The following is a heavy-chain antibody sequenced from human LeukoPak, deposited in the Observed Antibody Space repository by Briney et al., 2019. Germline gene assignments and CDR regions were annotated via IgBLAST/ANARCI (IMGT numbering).Heavy chain of an antibody. CDR2: IYYSGST. CDR3: ARHIWFGEFRFDP. J-gene: IGHJ5*02. V-gene: IGHV4-59*08. Sequence: PSETLSLTCSVSGGSISSYYWSWIRQPPGKGLEWIGYIYYSGSTNYNPSLKSRVTISVDTSKNQFSLKLSSVTAADTAVYYCARHIWFGEFRFDPWGQGTLVTVSS. D-gene: IGHD3-10*01. CDR1: GGSISSYY.